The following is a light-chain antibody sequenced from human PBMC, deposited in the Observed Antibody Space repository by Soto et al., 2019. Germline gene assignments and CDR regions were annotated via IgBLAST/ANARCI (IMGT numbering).Light chain of an antibody. V-gene: IGLV2-11*01. CDR2: DVS. CDR1: SSDVGTYDF. CDR3: CLYAVTFYV. Sequence: QSALTQPRSVSGSPGQSVTISCTGTSSDVGTYDFVSWYQQHPGKAPRLMIFDVSERSSGVPDRFSGSTSGNTASLTISGLQAEDEADYYCCLYAVTFYVFGTGTKVTV. J-gene: IGLJ1*01.